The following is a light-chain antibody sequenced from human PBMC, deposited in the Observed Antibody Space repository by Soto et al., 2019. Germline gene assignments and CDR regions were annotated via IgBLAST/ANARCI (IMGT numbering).Light chain of an antibody. J-gene: IGKJ5*01. Sequence: VLPQSTATLSLSPWERGTASXXASKSVSSNFLAWYKQKPGQAPXILIYDASNRATGIPARFSGSGSGTEFTLTISSLEPEDFAVYYCQQRSNWITLCQGTRLEIK. CDR1: KSVSSNF. CDR3: QQRSNWIT. V-gene: IGKV3D-20*02. CDR2: DAS.